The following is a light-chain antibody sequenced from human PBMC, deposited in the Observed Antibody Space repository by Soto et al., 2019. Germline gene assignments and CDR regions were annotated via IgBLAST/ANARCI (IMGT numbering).Light chain of an antibody. CDR2: GAS. Sequence: EIVLTQSPGTLSLSPGERATLSCRASQSVSSSYLAWYQQKPGQAPRLLIYGASSRATGIPDRCSGSGSGTDFTLTNSRLEPEDFAVYYCQQYGSSPLTFGGGTKVEIK. CDR1: QSVSSSY. J-gene: IGKJ4*01. V-gene: IGKV3-20*01. CDR3: QQYGSSPLT.